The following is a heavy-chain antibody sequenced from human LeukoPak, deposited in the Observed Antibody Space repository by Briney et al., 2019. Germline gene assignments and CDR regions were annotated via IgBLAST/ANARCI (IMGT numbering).Heavy chain of an antibody. D-gene: IGHD2-2*01. CDR2: IIPMFGTT. J-gene: IGHJ5*02. V-gene: IGHV1-69*13. Sequence: SVKVSCKASGYTFTSYGITWVRQAPGQGLEWMGGIIPMFGTTNYAQKFQGRVTITADESTSTAYIELSSLRSEDTAVYFCATSRGCGTTSCLFWFDPWGQGTLVTVSS. CDR3: ATSRGCGTTSCLFWFDP. CDR1: GYTFTSYG.